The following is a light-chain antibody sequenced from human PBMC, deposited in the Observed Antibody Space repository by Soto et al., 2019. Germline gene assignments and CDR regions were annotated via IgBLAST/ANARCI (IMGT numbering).Light chain of an antibody. J-gene: IGLJ7*01. CDR1: SSNIGSNF. V-gene: IGLV1-47*01. Sequence: QSVLTQPPSASGTPGQRVTISCSGSSSNIGSNFVYWYQQLSGAAPKVLIYRNDQRPSGVPDRFSGSKSGTSASLVISGLRSEDEADYYCAAWDDSLSASVFGGGTPLTVL. CDR3: AAWDDSLSASV. CDR2: RND.